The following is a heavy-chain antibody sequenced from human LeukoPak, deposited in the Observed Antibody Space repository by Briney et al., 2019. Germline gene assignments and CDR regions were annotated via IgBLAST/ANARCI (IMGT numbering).Heavy chain of an antibody. D-gene: IGHD5-24*01. CDR2: MYSGGST. CDR1: GFTFSSYW. Sequence: GGSLRLSCAASGFTFSSYWMSWVRQAPRKGLEWVSVMYSGGSTFYADSVKGRFTISRDNSKSTLNLQMNSLRAEDTAVYYCARDVATIRKWFVPSGQGDLFTVSS. J-gene: IGHJ5*02. CDR3: ARDVATIRKWFVP. V-gene: IGHV3-66*01.